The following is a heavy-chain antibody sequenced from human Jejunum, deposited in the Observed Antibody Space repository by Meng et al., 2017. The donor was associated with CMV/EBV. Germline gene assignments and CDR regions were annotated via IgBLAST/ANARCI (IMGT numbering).Heavy chain of an antibody. V-gene: IGHV3-74*03. CDR2: INSAGSIT. J-gene: IGHJ4*02. D-gene: IGHD3-16*01. CDR3: ARGMGDY. Sequence: QLVGSGGGLVQPGGSLRLSCAASGFTFRTYWMHWVRQAPGKGLVWVLRINSAGSITTYADSVKGRFTISRDNAKDTLYLQMNGLRADDTAIYFCARGMGDYWGQGSLVTVSS. CDR1: GFTFRTYW.